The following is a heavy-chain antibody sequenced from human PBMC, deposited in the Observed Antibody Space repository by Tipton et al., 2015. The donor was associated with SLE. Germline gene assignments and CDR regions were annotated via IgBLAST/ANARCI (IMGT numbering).Heavy chain of an antibody. CDR2: ISAYNGNT. J-gene: IGHJ4*02. D-gene: IGHD5-12*01. CDR3: ARAPRGAFDY. Sequence: QVQLVQSGAEVKKPGSSVKVSCKASGGTFSSYAISWVRQTPGQGLEWMGWISAYNGNTNYAQKFQGRVTITADESTSTVYMELSSLRSEDTAVYYCARAPRGAFDYWGQGTLVTVSS. V-gene: IGHV1-69*01. CDR1: GGTFSSYA.